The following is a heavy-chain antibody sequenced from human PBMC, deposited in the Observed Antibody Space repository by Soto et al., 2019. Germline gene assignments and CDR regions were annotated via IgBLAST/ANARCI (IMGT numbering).Heavy chain of an antibody. Sequence: SETLSLTCTVSGGSISTYYWTWIRQPPGKGLEWIGYSYYSGSTNYSPSLKSRVTISVDTSKNQFSLKLTSVTAADTAVYYCARHGKISVFGALYSYYVDVWGKGTTVTVSS. J-gene: IGHJ6*03. CDR3: ARHGKISVFGALYSYYVDV. CDR1: GGSISTYY. V-gene: IGHV4-59*08. D-gene: IGHD3-3*01. CDR2: SYYSGST.